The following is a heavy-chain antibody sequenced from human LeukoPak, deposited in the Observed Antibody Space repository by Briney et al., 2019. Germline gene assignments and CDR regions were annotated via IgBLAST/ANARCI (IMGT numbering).Heavy chain of an antibody. CDR1: GFTFSSYA. CDR3: ARDPRYCSSTSCLEDAFDI. V-gene: IGHV3-30-3*01. CDR2: ISYDGSNK. D-gene: IGHD2-2*01. J-gene: IGHJ3*02. Sequence: GGSLRLSCAASGFTFSSYAMHGVRQAPGKGLEWVAVISYDGSNKYYADPVKGRFTISRDNSKNTLYLQMNSLRAEDTAVYYCARDPRYCSSTSCLEDAFDIRGQGTMVTVSS.